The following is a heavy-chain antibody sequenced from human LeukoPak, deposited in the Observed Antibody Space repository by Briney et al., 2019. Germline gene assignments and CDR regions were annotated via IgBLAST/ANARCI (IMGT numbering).Heavy chain of an antibody. Sequence: GGYLRPSCAASGFTFSSYAMHWVRQAPGKGLEWMAVISYDGSNKYYADSVKGRFTISRDKSKNTLYLQMNSLRAEDTAVYYCAREYSGSYYVAAFDVWGQGTLVTVSS. D-gene: IGHD1-26*01. CDR2: ISYDGSNK. V-gene: IGHV3-30-3*01. J-gene: IGHJ3*01. CDR1: GFTFSSYA. CDR3: AREYSGSYYVAAFDV.